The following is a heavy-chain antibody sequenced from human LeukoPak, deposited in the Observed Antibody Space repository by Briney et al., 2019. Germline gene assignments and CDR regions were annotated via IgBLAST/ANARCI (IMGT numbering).Heavy chain of an antibody. CDR1: GFTFSSYG. V-gene: IGHV3-33*08. CDR3: ARGSSGWGTDY. J-gene: IGHJ4*02. Sequence: GGSLRLSCAASGFTFSSYGMHWVRQAPGKGLEWVAVIWYDGSNKYYADSVKGRFTISRDNSKNTLYLQMNSLKAEDTAVYYCARGSSGWGTDYWGQGTLVTVSS. D-gene: IGHD6-19*01. CDR2: IWYDGSNK.